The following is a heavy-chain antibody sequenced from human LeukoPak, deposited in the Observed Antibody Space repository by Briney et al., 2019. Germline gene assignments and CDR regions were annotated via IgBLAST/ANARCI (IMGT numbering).Heavy chain of an antibody. CDR1: GGSISSYY. Sequence: SETLSLTCTVSGGSISSYYWSWIRQPPGKGLEWIGYIYYSGSTYYNPSLKSRVTISVDTSKNQFSLKLSSVTAADTAVYHCARVGSSGWYFDLWGRGTLVTVSS. J-gene: IGHJ2*01. D-gene: IGHD6-19*01. CDR3: ARVGSSGWYFDL. CDR2: IYYSGST. V-gene: IGHV4-30-4*08.